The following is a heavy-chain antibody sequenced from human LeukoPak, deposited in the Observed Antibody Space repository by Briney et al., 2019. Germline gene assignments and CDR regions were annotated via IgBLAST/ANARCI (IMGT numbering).Heavy chain of an antibody. CDR2: ISAYNGNT. Sequence: AASVKVSCKASGGNFRNYGFHWVRQAPGQGLEWMGWISAYNGNTNYAQKLQGRVTMTTDTSTSTAYMELRSLRSDDTAVYYCARDRLAGWQLVHHSDAFDIWGQGTMVTVSS. J-gene: IGHJ3*02. CDR3: ARDRLAGWQLVHHSDAFDI. CDR1: GGNFRNYG. V-gene: IGHV1-18*01. D-gene: IGHD6-13*01.